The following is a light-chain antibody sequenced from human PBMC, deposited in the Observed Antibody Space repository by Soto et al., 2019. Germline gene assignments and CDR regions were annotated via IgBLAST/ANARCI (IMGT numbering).Light chain of an antibody. J-gene: IGLJ2*01. CDR1: RSDVGGYNY. V-gene: IGLV2-23*03. CDR3: WSYAGNTIFV. CDR2: EGS. Sequence: QSVLTQPASVSGSPGQSITISCTGTRSDVGGYNYVSWYQQHPGKAPKLLIYEGSKRPSGVSNRFSGSKSGNTASLTISGLQAEDEAYYYCWSYAGNTIFVFGGGTKLTVL.